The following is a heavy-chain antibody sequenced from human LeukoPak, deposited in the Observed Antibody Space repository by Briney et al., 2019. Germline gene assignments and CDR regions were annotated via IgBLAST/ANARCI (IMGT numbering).Heavy chain of an antibody. D-gene: IGHD5-24*01. CDR3: ARCLGRDGYNYDY. J-gene: IGHJ4*02. CDR1: GASISSYC. CDR2: IYYSGST. Sequence: SETLSLTCTVSGASISSYCWSWIRQPPGKGLEWIGYIYYSGSTNYNPSLKSRVTISVDTSKNQFSLKLSSVTAADTAVYYCARCLGRDGYNYDYWGQGTLVTVSS. V-gene: IGHV4-59*08.